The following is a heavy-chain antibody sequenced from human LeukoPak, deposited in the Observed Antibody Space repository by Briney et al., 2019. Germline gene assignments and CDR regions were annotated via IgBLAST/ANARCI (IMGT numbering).Heavy chain of an antibody. Sequence: PSETLSLTCTVSGGSISSYYWSWIRQPPGKGLEWIGYVYYTGSTNYNASLKSRVTISVDTSKNQFSLKLSSVTAADTAVYYCARMGLPYYYDSSGYHNWFDPWGQGTLVTVSS. V-gene: IGHV4-59*08. CDR1: GGSISSYY. D-gene: IGHD3-22*01. J-gene: IGHJ5*02. CDR3: ARMGLPYYYDSSGYHNWFDP. CDR2: VYYTGST.